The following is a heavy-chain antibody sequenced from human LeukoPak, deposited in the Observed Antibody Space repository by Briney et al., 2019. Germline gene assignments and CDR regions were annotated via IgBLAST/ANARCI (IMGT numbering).Heavy chain of an antibody. Sequence: PGRSLRLSCAASGFTFSSYGMHWVRQAPGKGLGWVAVLSYDGSNKYYADSVKGRFTISRDNSKNTLYLQMNSLRAEDTAVYYCAKDVVPAAIYYYYGMDVWGQGTTVTVSS. V-gene: IGHV3-30*18. J-gene: IGHJ6*02. CDR3: AKDVVPAAIYYYYGMDV. CDR2: LSYDGSNK. D-gene: IGHD2-2*02. CDR1: GFTFSSYG.